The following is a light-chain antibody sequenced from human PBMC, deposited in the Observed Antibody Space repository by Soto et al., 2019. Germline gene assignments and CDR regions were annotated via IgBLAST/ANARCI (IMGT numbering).Light chain of an antibody. CDR3: QYCGTSVT. V-gene: IGKV3-20*01. J-gene: IGKJ4*01. Sequence: EIVVTQSPGTLSLSPGERATLSCRASQSISNFHLAWYQQKPGQAPRLLIYGTSTRATGGIADRFSRSGSATDFTPTISRLEPEDFAVYYCQYCGTSVTFGGGTTVEIK. CDR1: QSISNFH. CDR2: GTS.